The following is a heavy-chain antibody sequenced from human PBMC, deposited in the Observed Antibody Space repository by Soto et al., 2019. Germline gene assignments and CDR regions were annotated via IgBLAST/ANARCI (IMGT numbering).Heavy chain of an antibody. CDR2: ISPIFGTA. V-gene: IGHV1-69*01. CDR3: ERSRKGYYDSSGYYA. Sequence: QVQLVQSGAEVKKPGSSVKVSCKASGGTFSSYAISWVRQAPGQGLEWMGGISPIFGTAHYAQKFHCRVTITADESTRTAYMELSSLRSEDTAVYYCERSRKGYYDSSGYYAWGQGTLGTVSA. CDR1: GGTFSSYA. D-gene: IGHD3-22*01. J-gene: IGHJ4*02.